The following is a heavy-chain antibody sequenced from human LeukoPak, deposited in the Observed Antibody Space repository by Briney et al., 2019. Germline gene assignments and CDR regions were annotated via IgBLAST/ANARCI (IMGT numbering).Heavy chain of an antibody. D-gene: IGHD2-2*02. CDR1: GFTFSSYA. CDR2: ISGSGGST. Sequence: PGGSLRLSCAASGFTFSSYAMSWVRQAPGKGLEWVSAISGSGGSTYYADPVKGRFTISRDNSKNTLYLQMNSLRAEDTAVYYCAKLRNIVVVPAAIPSNWFDPWGQGTLVTVSS. CDR3: AKLRNIVVVPAAIPSNWFDP. J-gene: IGHJ5*02. V-gene: IGHV3-23*01.